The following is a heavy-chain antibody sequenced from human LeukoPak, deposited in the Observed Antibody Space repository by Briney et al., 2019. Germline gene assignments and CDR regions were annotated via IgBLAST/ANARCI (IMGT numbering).Heavy chain of an antibody. Sequence: SETLSLTCTVSGGSISNYYWSWIRQPAGKGLEWIGRIYTSGSTNYNPSLKSRVTMSVDTSENQFSLKLSSVTAADTAVYYCARDKSGWLNDDAFDIWGQGTMVTVSS. CDR1: GGSISNYY. J-gene: IGHJ3*02. CDR2: IYTSGST. D-gene: IGHD6-19*01. V-gene: IGHV4-4*07. CDR3: ARDKSGWLNDDAFDI.